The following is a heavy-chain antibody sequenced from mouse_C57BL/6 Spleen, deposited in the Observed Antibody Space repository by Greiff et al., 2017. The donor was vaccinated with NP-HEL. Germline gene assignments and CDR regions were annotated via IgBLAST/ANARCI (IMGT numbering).Heavy chain of an antibody. D-gene: IGHD2-5*01. CDR1: GYTFTSYW. J-gene: IGHJ4*01. CDR3: AREEPYSNYPMDY. CDR2: IDPSDSYT. Sequence: VQLQQPGAELVMPGASVKLSCKASGYTFTSYWMHWVKQRPGQGLEWIGEIDPSDSYTNYNQKFKGKSTLTVDKSSSTADMQLSSLTSEDSAVYYCAREEPYSNYPMDYWGQGTSVTVSS. V-gene: IGHV1-69*01.